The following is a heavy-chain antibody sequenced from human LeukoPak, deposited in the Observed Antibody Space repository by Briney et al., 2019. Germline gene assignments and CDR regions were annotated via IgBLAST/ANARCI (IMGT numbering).Heavy chain of an antibody. J-gene: IGHJ6*03. Sequence: PSETLSLTCTVSGGSISSSSYYWGWIRQPPGKGLEWIGCIYYSGYTYYNPSLKSRVTISVDTSKNQFSLKLNSVTAADTAVYYFADIDSSGREFHMDLWGKGNTVPGS. V-gene: IGHV4-39*07. CDR3: ADIDSSGREFHMDL. CDR1: GGSISSSSYY. D-gene: IGHD3-22*01. CDR2: IYYSGYT.